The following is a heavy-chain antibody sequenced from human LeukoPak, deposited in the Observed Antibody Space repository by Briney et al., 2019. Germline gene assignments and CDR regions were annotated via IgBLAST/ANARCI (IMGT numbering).Heavy chain of an antibody. Sequence: GGSLRLSCAASGVTFSSYEMNWVRQAPGKGLEWVSYISRSGSTTYYADSVKGRFTISRDNAKNLLYLQMNSLRAEDTAVYYCARVRGYCSSTSCHEFDYWGQGTLVTVSS. V-gene: IGHV3-48*03. CDR2: ISRSGSTT. CDR1: GVTFSSYE. J-gene: IGHJ4*02. CDR3: ARVRGYCSSTSCHEFDY. D-gene: IGHD2-2*01.